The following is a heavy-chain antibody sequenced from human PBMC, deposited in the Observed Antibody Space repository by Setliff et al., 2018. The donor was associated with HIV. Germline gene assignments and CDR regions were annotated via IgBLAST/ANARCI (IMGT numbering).Heavy chain of an antibody. Sequence: QAGGSLRLSCAASGFIFSSYDMHWVRQAPGKGLEWVAFIRYDGSNKLYADSVQGRFTISRDNAQNSLYLQLNSLRAEDTGVYHCARHPYGVFDYWGQGTLVTVSS. CDR3: ARHPYGVFDY. V-gene: IGHV3-30*02. CDR2: IRYDGSNK. D-gene: IGHD3-3*01. J-gene: IGHJ4*02. CDR1: GFIFSSYD.